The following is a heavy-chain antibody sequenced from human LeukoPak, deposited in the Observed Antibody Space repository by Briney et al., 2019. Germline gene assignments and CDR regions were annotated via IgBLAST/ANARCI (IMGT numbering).Heavy chain of an antibody. J-gene: IGHJ4*02. V-gene: IGHV3-74*01. CDR1: GFPFSSSW. CDR2: INSDGSST. Sequence: GGSLRLSCAASGFPFSSSWMHSVRQAPGKGLVWVSRINSDGSSTSYADSVKGRFTISRDNTKNTLYLQMNSLRAEDTAVYYCVRGIAAAGNVYWGQGTLVTVSS. D-gene: IGHD6-13*01. CDR3: VRGIAAAGNVY.